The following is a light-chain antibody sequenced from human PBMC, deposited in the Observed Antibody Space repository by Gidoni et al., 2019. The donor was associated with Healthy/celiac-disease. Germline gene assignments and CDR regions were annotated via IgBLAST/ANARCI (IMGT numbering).Light chain of an antibody. CDR2: DDS. Sequence: SYVLTQPPSVSVAPGQTARITCGGNNIGSKSLHWYQQKQGQAPLLVVYDDSDRLSGIPERFSGSNSGNTATLTISRVEAGDEADYYCQVWDSSSDHVVFGGGTKLTVL. V-gene: IGLV3-21*02. CDR1: NIGSKS. CDR3: QVWDSSSDHVV. J-gene: IGLJ2*01.